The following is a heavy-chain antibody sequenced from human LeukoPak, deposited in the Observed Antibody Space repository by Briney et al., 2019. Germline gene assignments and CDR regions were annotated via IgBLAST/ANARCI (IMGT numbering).Heavy chain of an antibody. V-gene: IGHV4-61*02. D-gene: IGHD3-3*01. CDR2: IYTSGST. J-gene: IGHJ3*02. CDR1: GGSISSGSYY. CDR3: ARDLGWLLAFDI. Sequence: SETLSLTCTVSGGSISSGSYYWSWIRQPAGKGLEWIGRIYTSGSTNYNPTLKSRVTISVDTSKNQFSLKLSSVTAADTAVYYCARDLGWLLAFDIWGQGTMVTVSS.